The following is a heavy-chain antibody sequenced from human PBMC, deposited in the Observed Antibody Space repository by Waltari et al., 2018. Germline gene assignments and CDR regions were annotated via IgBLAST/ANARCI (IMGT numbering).Heavy chain of an antibody. V-gene: IGHV3-30*18. Sequence: QVQLVESGGGVVQPGRSLRLPCAASGFTFSRYAIHWVRQAPGKGLEWVSVISYDGSNKYYADSVKGRFTISRDNSKNTLYLQMKSLRAEDTAVYYCAKGSGSNPFDPWGQGTLVTVSS. CDR2: ISYDGSNK. CDR1: GFTFSRYA. J-gene: IGHJ5*02. CDR3: AKGSGSNPFDP. D-gene: IGHD3-10*01.